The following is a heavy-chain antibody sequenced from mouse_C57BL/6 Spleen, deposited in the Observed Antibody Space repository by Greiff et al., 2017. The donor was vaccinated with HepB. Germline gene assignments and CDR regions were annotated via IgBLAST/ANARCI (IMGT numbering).Heavy chain of an antibody. D-gene: IGHD1-1*01. CDR2: NYPRSGNT. CDR1: GYTFTSYG. V-gene: IGHV1-81*01. Sequence: VQLQQSGAELARPGASVKLSCKASGYTFTSYGISWVKQRTGQGLEWIGENYPRSGNTYYNEKFKGKATLTADKSSSTAYMELRSLTSEDSAVYFCARWNYGSSYDAYWGQGTLVTVSA. CDR3: ARWNYGSSYDAY. J-gene: IGHJ3*01.